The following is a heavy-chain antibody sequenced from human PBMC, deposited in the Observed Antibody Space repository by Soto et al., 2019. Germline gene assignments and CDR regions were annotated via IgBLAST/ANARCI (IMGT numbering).Heavy chain of an antibody. J-gene: IGHJ6*02. CDR2: INHSGST. CDR1: GGSFSGYY. CDR3: AKYQRNYYYYDGRDV. V-gene: IGHV4-34*01. D-gene: IGHD2-2*01. Sequence: QVQLQQWGAGLLKPSETLSLTCAVYGGSFSGYYWSWIRQPPGKGLEWIGEINHSGSTNYNPSLKSRVTISVDTSKRQFSRKLSSVTAADTAVYYCAKYQRNYYYYDGRDVWGQGTTVTVSS.